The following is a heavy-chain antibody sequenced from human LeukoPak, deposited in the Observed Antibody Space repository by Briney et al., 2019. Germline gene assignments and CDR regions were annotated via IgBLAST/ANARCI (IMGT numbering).Heavy chain of an antibody. Sequence: PGGSLSLFCAASGFTFSSCCMSWLRQAPGKGLEWVANIKQDGSEKYYVDSVKGRFTISRDNSKNTLYLQMNSLRAEDTAVYYCARDPAGRDGYKGFDYWGQGTLVTVSS. CDR2: IKQDGSEK. V-gene: IGHV3-7*03. CDR1: GFTFSSCC. D-gene: IGHD5-24*01. CDR3: ARDPAGRDGYKGFDY. J-gene: IGHJ4*02.